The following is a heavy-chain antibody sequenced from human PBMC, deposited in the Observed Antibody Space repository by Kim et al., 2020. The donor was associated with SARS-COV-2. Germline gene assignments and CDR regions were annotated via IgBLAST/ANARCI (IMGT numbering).Heavy chain of an antibody. V-gene: IGHV4-4*02. D-gene: IGHD4-17*01. Sequence: LRETLSLTCAVSGGSISSSNWWSWVRQPPGKGLEWIGEIYHSGSTNYNPSLKSRVTISVDKSKNQFSLKLSSVTAADTAVYYCARDFRGYGDYYYYYGMDVWGQGTTVTVSS. CDR2: IYHSGST. J-gene: IGHJ6*02. CDR3: ARDFRGYGDYYYYYGMDV. CDR1: GGSISSSNW.